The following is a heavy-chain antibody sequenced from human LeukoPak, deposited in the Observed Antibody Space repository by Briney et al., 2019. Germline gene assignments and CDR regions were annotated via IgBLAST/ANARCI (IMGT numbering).Heavy chain of an antibody. V-gene: IGHV4-39*01. CDR3: VRHVLVRGVDL. CDR1: GDSISSNSYY. J-gene: IGHJ5*02. CDR2: VYYSGST. D-gene: IGHD3-10*01. Sequence: SETLSLTCIVSGDSISSNSYYCGWIRQPPGKGLEWIASVYYSGSTYYNPSLMSRVTISVDTSKNQFSLKLNSMTAADTAVYYCVRHVLVRGVDLWGQGTLVTVSS.